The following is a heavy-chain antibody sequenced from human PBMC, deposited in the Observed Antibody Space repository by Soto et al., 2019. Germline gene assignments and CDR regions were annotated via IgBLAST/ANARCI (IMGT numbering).Heavy chain of an antibody. V-gene: IGHV1-18*04. CDR1: GYTFTSYG. CDR3: ARDVLYYDILTGYTHAYYYGMDV. J-gene: IGHJ6*02. Sequence: QVQLVQSGAEVKKPGASVKVSCKASGYTFTSYGISWVRQAPGQGLEWMGWISAYNGNTNYAQKLQGRVTMTTDTSTSTAYMEPRSLRSDDTAVYYCARDVLYYDILTGYTHAYYYGMDVWGQGTTVTVSS. D-gene: IGHD3-9*01. CDR2: ISAYNGNT.